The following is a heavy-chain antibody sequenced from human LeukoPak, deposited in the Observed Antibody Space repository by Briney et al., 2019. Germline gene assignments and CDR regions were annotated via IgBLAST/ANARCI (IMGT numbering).Heavy chain of an antibody. J-gene: IGHJ3*02. CDR2: IYFSGST. D-gene: IGHD3-22*01. V-gene: IGHV4-59*01. Sequence: SETLSLTCTVSGGSISSYYWSWIRQPPGKGLELIGYIYFSGSTNYNPSLKSRVTISVDTSKNQFSLKLSSVTAADTAVYYCARGWLFQNDAFDIWGQGTMVTVSS. CDR1: GGSISSYY. CDR3: ARGWLFQNDAFDI.